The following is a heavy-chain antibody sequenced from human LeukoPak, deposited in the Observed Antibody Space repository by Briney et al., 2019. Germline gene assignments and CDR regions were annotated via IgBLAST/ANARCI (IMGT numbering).Heavy chain of an antibody. CDR1: GSTFSSYA. CDR2: ISGAGTFI. CDR3: AKDSSFRFISFDY. Sequence: GGSLRLSCAASGSTFSSYAMNWVRQAPGAGLEWVASISGAGTFIYYADSVKGRFTISRDNSKNTLYLQMNSLRAEDTAVYYCAKDSSFRFISFDYWGQGTLVTVSS. V-gene: IGHV3-30*02. D-gene: IGHD6-6*01. J-gene: IGHJ4*02.